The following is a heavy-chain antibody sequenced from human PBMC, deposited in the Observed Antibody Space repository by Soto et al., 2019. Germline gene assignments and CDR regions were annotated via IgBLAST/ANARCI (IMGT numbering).Heavy chain of an antibody. J-gene: IGHJ5*02. D-gene: IGHD3-3*01. CDR3: ARDAWSGHYFNWFDP. Sequence: QVELVQSGAEVKKPGASVKVSCKAYGYTFTSYAMHWVRQAPGQRLEWMGWINAGNGNTKYSQKFQGRVTITRDTSASTAYMELSSLRSEDTAVYYCARDAWSGHYFNWFDPWGQGTLVTVSS. CDR1: GYTFTSYA. CDR2: INAGNGNT. V-gene: IGHV1-3*01.